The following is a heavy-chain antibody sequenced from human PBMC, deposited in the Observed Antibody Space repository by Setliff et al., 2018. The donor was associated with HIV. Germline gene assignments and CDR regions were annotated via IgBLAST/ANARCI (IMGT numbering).Heavy chain of an antibody. J-gene: IGHJ4*02. Sequence: SETLSLTCAVYGESFSGYYWSWIRQPPGKGLEWIGEINHSGSTNYNPSLKSRVTISVDTSKNQFSLKLSSVTAADTAVYYCARAAFLTGLLFDYWGQGTLVTVSS. D-gene: IGHD1-20*01. CDR1: GESFSGYY. V-gene: IGHV4-34*01. CDR2: INHSGST. CDR3: ARAAFLTGLLFDY.